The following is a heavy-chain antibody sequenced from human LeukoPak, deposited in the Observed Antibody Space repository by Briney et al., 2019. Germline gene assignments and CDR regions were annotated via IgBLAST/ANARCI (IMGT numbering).Heavy chain of an antibody. V-gene: IGHV3-49*04. J-gene: IGHJ4*02. CDR3: TREGTSGYFHYFDY. CDR2: IRSKAYGGTT. D-gene: IGHD3-22*01. CDR1: GFTFGDYA. Sequence: QPGRSLRLSCTASGFTFGDYAMSWVRQAPGKGLEWVGFIRSKAYGGTTEYAASVKGRFTISGDDSKSIAYLQMNSLKTEDTAAYYCTREGTSGYFHYFDYWGQGTLVTVSS.